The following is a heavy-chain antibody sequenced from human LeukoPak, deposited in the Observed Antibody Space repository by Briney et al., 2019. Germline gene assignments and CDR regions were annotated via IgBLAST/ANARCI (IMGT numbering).Heavy chain of an antibody. CDR3: ARDFLDGDAFDY. V-gene: IGHV3-30*04. CDR2: ISYDGSNK. CDR1: GFTFSSYA. J-gene: IGHJ4*02. D-gene: IGHD4-17*01. Sequence: PGGSLRLSCAASGFTFSSYAMHWVRQAPGKGLEWVAVISYDGSNKYYADSVKGRFTISRDNSKNTLYLQMNSLRAEDTAVYYCARDFLDGDAFDYWGQGTLVTVSS.